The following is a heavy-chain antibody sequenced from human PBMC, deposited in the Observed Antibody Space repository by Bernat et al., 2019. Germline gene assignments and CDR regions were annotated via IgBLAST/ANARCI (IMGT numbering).Heavy chain of an antibody. Sequence: EVQLVESGGGVVRPGGSLRLSCAASGFTFDDYGMSWVRQAPGKGLEGVSGINWNGGSTGYADPVKGRFTISRDNAKNSLYLQMNSLRAEDTALYYCARDPTSTSSKLRSDAAFDIWGQGTILTVSS. D-gene: IGHD2-2*01. V-gene: IGHV3-20*04. CDR2: INWNGGST. CDR1: GFTFDDYG. J-gene: IGHJ3*02. CDR3: ARDPTSTSSKLRSDAAFDI.